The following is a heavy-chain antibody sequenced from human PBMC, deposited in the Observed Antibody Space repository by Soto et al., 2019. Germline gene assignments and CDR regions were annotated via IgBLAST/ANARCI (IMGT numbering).Heavy chain of an antibody. Sequence: PGGSLRLSCAASGFTFSSYSMNWVRQAPGKGLEWVSSISSSSSYTYYADSVKGRFTISRDNAKNSLYLQMNSLRAEDTAVYYCAGRPDSSSSDSARSVYYYYGMDVWGQGTTVTVFS. CDR2: ISSSSSYT. J-gene: IGHJ6*02. V-gene: IGHV3-21*01. CDR1: GFTFSSYS. D-gene: IGHD6-6*01. CDR3: AGRPDSSSSDSARSVYYYYGMDV.